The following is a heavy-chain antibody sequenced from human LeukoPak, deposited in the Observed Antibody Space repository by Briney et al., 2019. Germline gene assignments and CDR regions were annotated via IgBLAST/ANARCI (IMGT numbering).Heavy chain of an antibody. CDR3: ARRSSSGGYYFDY. Sequence: GESLKISCKGSGYXFDSYWIGWVRQMPGNGPEWMVIIYPGDSDIKYSPSFEGQVTISADKSNSTAYLQWSSLKASDTAMYYCARRSSSGGYYFDYWGQGTLVTVSS. CDR2: IYPGDSDI. CDR1: GYXFDSYW. V-gene: IGHV5-51*01. J-gene: IGHJ4*02. D-gene: IGHD3-16*01.